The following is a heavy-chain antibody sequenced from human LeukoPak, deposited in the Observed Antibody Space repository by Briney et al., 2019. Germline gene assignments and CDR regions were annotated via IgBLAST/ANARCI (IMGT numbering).Heavy chain of an antibody. J-gene: IGHJ4*02. CDR2: IYYSGST. D-gene: IGHD1-1*01. Sequence: TSETLSLTCTVSGGSISGYYWTWIRQPPGKGLEYIGYIYYSGSTNHNPSLKSRVTISVDTSKNQFSLKLSSVTAADTAVYYCAGGRYTFDYWGQGTLVTVSS. CDR3: AGGRYTFDY. V-gene: IGHV4-59*01. CDR1: GGSISGYY.